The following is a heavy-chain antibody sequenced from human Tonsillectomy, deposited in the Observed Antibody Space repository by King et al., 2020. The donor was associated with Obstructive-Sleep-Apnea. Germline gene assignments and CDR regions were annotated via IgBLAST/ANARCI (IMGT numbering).Heavy chain of an antibody. Sequence: VQLVESGGGLVQPGGSLRLSCAASGFTFSSYAMSWVRQAPGKGLEWVSAISGSGGSTYYADSGKGRLTISRANSKNTLYLQMNSLRSEDTAVYYCAKGLESLDYYDSSGYYSGFDYWGQGTLVTVTS. J-gene: IGHJ4*02. D-gene: IGHD3-22*01. CDR3: AKGLESLDYYDSSGYYSGFDY. V-gene: IGHV3-23*04. CDR2: ISGSGGST. CDR1: GFTFSSYA.